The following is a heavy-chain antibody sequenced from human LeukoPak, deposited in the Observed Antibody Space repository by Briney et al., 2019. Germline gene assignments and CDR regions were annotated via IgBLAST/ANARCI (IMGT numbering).Heavy chain of an antibody. CDR2: ISYDGSNK. J-gene: IGHJ4*02. D-gene: IGHD1-26*01. CDR3: AKGDRSYPFDY. CDR1: GFTFSSYG. V-gene: IGHV3-30*18. Sequence: GGSLRLSCAASGFTFSSYGMHWVRQAPGKGLEWVAVISYDGSNKYYADSVKGRFTISRDNSKNTLYLQMNSLRAEDTAVYYCAKGDRSYPFDYWGQGTLVTVSS.